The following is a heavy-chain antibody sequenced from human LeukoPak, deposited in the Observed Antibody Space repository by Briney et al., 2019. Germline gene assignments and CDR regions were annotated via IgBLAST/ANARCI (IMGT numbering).Heavy chain of an antibody. CDR2: INPSGGST. V-gene: IGHV1-46*01. J-gene: IGHJ4*02. Sequence: ASVKVSCKASGYTFTRYGISWVRQAPGQGLEWMGIINPSGGSTSYAQKFQGRVTMTRDTSTSTVYMELSSLRSEDTAVYYCASSPHFDYWGQGTLVTVSS. CDR1: GYTFTRYG. CDR3: ASSPHFDY.